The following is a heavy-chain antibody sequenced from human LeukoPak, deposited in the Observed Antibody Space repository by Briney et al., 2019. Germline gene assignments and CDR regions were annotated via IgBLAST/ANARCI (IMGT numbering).Heavy chain of an antibody. V-gene: IGHV4-30-4*01. CDR3: ALYYAGRGRQGH. D-gene: IGHD3-3*01. CDR1: GGSVSSGDYH. CDR2: IQSSNT. Sequence: SRTLSLTCSVSGGSVSSGDYHWSWIRQPPGKGLEWIGFIQSSNTKYNPSLKSRAIISADTSKNHFSLKLTSVTASDTAVYYCALYYAGRGRQGHWGQGTQVIVSS. J-gene: IGHJ4*02.